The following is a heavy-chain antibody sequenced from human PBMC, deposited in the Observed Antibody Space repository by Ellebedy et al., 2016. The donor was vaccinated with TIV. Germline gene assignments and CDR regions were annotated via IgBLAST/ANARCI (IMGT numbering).Heavy chain of an antibody. Sequence: GESLKISXAASGFTFSSYAMSWVRQAPGKGLEWVSAISGSGGSTYFADSVKGRFTISRDNSKNTAYLQMNSLRSEDTAVYYCRPGHYSDAWGQGTLVTVSS. V-gene: IGHV3-23*01. CDR2: ISGSGGST. CDR3: RPGHYSDA. CDR1: GFTFSSYA. J-gene: IGHJ4*02.